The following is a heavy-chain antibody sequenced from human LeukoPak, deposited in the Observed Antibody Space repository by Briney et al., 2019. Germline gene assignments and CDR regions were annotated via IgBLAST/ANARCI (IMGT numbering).Heavy chain of an antibody. J-gene: IGHJ4*02. CDR3: ARVQWLAPQYYFDY. Sequence: GASMKVSCKASGYTFSDYYMHWVRQAPGQGLEWMGWINPNSGGTNYAQKFQGRVTMTKDTSISAVYMELTSLRPDDTAVYYCARVQWLAPQYYFDYWGQGTLVTVSS. CDR1: GYTFSDYY. CDR2: INPNSGGT. D-gene: IGHD6-19*01. V-gene: IGHV1-2*02.